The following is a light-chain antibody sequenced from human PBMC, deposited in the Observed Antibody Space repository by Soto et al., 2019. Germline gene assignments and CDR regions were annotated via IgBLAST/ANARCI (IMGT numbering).Light chain of an antibody. CDR3: QQSYSTPWT. CDR2: TSS. CDR1: QSVAKY. Sequence: IQMTQSPSSLSASVGDRVTITCRATQSVAKYVNWYQQKPGQAPNLLIYTSSNLQSGVPSRFTGSGFATDFTLTISSLQPEDFASYYCQQSYSTPWTFGQGTKVDIK. V-gene: IGKV1-39*01. J-gene: IGKJ1*01.